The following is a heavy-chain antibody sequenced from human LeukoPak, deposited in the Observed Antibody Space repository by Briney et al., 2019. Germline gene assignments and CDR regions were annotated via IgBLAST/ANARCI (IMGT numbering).Heavy chain of an antibody. CDR2: FYDSGST. CDR3: ARHRHGCGSDY. D-gene: IGHD5-18*01. Sequence: SETLSLTCTVSGGSISSYYWSWIRQPPGKGLEWIAYFYDSGSTNYNASLRSRVTISIDTSKNQFSLKLSSVTAADSAVYYCARHRHGCGSDYWGQGTLVTVSS. J-gene: IGHJ4*02. V-gene: IGHV4-59*08. CDR1: GGSISSYY.